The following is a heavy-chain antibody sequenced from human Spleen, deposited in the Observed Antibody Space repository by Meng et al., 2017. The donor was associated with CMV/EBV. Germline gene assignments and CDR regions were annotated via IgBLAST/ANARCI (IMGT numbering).Heavy chain of an antibody. V-gene: IGHV3-53*01. CDR1: FRGSDNY. Sequence: FRGSDNYMYWVRQAPGRGLEWVSIIRTSGTTYYAEFVKGRFTVSRDKSENTLYLQMKNLRVEDTAVYYCAKDITVGANSYYYYGMDVWGQGTTVTVSS. CDR2: IRTSGTT. CDR3: AKDITVGANSYYYYGMDV. J-gene: IGHJ6*02. D-gene: IGHD1-26*01.